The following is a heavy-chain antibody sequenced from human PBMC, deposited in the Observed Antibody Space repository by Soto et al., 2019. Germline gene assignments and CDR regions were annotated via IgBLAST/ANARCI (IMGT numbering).Heavy chain of an antibody. Sequence: QVQLQESGPGLVKPSETLSLTCTVSGGSISSYFWTWIRQPPGKGLEWIGYIYYSGSTNYNPSLQSRVTISVDTSKNQFSLKLSSVTAADTAVYYCARGSDFLYFYGMDAWGQGTTVTVSS. J-gene: IGHJ6*02. V-gene: IGHV4-59*01. CDR3: ARGSDFLYFYGMDA. D-gene: IGHD5-12*01. CDR2: IYYSGST. CDR1: GGSISSYF.